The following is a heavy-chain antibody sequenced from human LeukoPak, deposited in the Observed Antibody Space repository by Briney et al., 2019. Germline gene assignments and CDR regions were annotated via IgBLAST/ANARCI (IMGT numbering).Heavy chain of an antibody. CDR2: INPSGGST. V-gene: IGHV1-46*01. CDR3: ARLRLGYDFWSGSYNWFDP. J-gene: IGHJ5*02. CDR1: GYTFTSYY. D-gene: IGHD3-3*01. Sequence: ASVKVSCKASGYTFTSYYMHWVRQAPGQGLEWMGIINPSGGSTSYAQKFQGRVTMTRDTSTSTVYMELSSLRSEDTAVYYSARLRLGYDFWSGSYNWFDPWGQGTLVTVSS.